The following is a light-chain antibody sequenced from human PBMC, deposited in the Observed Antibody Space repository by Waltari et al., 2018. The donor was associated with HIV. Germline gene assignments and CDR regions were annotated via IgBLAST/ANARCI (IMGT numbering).Light chain of an antibody. CDR2: SNN. J-gene: IGLJ2*01. CDR1: SSNIGSNT. CDR3: QAWDSSSAVV. V-gene: IGLV1-44*01. Sequence: QSVLTQPPSASGTPGQRVTISCSGSSSNIGSNTVNWYQQLPGTAPKLLIYSNNQRPSGVPDRFSGSKSGTSATLTISGTQAVDEADYYCQAWDSSSAVVFGGGTKLTVL.